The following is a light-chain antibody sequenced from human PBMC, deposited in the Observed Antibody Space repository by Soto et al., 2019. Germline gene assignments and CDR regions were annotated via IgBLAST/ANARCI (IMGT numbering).Light chain of an antibody. Sequence: IVMTHSPATLSVSPWERATLSFRASQSVSINSAWYQQKPGQAPRLLIYGASSRATGIPDRFSGSGSGTEFTLTISRLEPEDFAVYYCQQYGTSPRTFGQGTKVDI. J-gene: IGKJ1*01. V-gene: IGKV3-20*01. CDR1: QSVSIN. CDR3: QQYGTSPRT. CDR2: GAS.